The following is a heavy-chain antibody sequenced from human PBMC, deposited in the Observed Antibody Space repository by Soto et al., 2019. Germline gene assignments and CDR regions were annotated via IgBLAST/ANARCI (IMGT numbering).Heavy chain of an antibody. D-gene: IGHD5-18*01. Sequence: QITLKESGPTLVKPTQTLTLTCTFSGFSLTTRGVGVGWIRQPPGKALEWLALIYWDDDEGYSPSLKSRLTIPTDTSTNQVVLTMTNLDPADTATYYCAHRPRGFSYHFDYWGQGTLVTVSS. CDR2: IYWDDDE. CDR3: AHRPRGFSYHFDY. V-gene: IGHV2-5*02. CDR1: GFSLTTRGVG. J-gene: IGHJ4*02.